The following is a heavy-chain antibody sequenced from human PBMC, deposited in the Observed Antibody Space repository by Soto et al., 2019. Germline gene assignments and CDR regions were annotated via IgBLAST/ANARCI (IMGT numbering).Heavy chain of an antibody. Sequence: QVQLVQSGAEVKKPGASVKISCKASGYTFTTYYMHWVRQAPGQGLEWIGIINPSGGRPTYAQNFQGRVTMTRDTSTSTMYKELSSLRSEDTAIYYCARDGCVTATCAGGGNWFDPWGQGTPVTVSS. CDR2: INPSGGRP. CDR3: ARDGCVTATCAGGGNWFDP. V-gene: IGHV1-46*01. J-gene: IGHJ5*02. D-gene: IGHD3-16*01. CDR1: GYTFTTYY.